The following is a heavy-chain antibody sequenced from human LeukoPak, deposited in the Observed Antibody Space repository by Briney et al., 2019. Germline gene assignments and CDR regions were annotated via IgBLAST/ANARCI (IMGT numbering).Heavy chain of an antibody. CDR1: GYTFTGYY. CDR3: ARDLVDYGDSTGVRFDY. Sequence: ASVKVSCKASGYTFTGYYIHWVRQTPGQGLEWIGGIIPMFGTPKYAQKFQDRVIITADQSRSTGYMELSSLRSEDTAVYYCARDLVDYGDSTGVRFDYWGQGTLVTVSS. CDR2: IIPMFGTP. V-gene: IGHV1-69*13. J-gene: IGHJ4*02. D-gene: IGHD4-17*01.